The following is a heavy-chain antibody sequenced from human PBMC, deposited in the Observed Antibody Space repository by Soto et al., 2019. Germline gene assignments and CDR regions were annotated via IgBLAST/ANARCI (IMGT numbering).Heavy chain of an antibody. J-gene: IGHJ6*02. CDR3: AKDLAYSSSRYYYYYYGMDV. Sequence: PGGSLRLSCAASGFTFSSYAMSWVRQAPGKGLEWVSAISGSGVSTYYADSVKGRFTISRDNSKNTLYLQMNSLRAEDTAVYYCAKDLAYSSSRYYYYYYGMDVWGQGTTVTV. V-gene: IGHV3-23*01. CDR1: GFTFSSYA. D-gene: IGHD6-6*01. CDR2: ISGSGVST.